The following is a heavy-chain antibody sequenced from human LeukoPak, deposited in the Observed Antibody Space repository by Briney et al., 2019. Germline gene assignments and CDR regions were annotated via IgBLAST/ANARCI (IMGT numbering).Heavy chain of an antibody. CDR2: ISSSSAYI. CDR1: GFTFSNYN. D-gene: IGHD3-10*01. Sequence: PGGSLRLSWAASGFTFSNYNMNWVRQAPGKGLEWVSSISSSSAYIYYADSVKGRFTISRDNAKNSLYLQMNRLRAEDTAVYYCARDSYGSGSYYRIDYWGQGTLVTVSS. CDR3: ARDSYGSGSYYRIDY. J-gene: IGHJ4*02. V-gene: IGHV3-21*01.